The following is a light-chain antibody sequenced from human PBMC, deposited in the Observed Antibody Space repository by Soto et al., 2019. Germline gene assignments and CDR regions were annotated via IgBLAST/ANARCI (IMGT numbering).Light chain of an antibody. J-gene: IGKJ5*01. Sequence: EIVMTQSPATLSVSPGERATLSCRASQSVSSNLAWHQQKPGQAPRLLIYAASPRATGVPARFSGSGSGTEFTLTISSLQSVDFAVYYCQQYNNWITFGQGTRLEIK. CDR2: AAS. CDR3: QQYNNWIT. V-gene: IGKV3-15*01. CDR1: QSVSSN.